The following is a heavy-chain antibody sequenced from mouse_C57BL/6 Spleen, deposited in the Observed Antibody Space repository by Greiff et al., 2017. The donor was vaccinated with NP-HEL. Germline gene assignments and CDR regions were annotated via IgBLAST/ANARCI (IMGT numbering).Heavy chain of an antibody. J-gene: IGHJ1*03. Sequence: VQLQQSGPELVKPGASVKISCKASGYTFTDYYMNWVKQSHGKSLEWIGDINPNNGGTSYNQKFKGKATLTVDKSSSTAYMELRSLTSEDSAVYYCARRLGPWYFDVWGTGTTVTVSS. V-gene: IGHV1-26*01. CDR2: INPNNGGT. D-gene: IGHD4-1*01. CDR3: ARRLGPWYFDV. CDR1: GYTFTDYY.